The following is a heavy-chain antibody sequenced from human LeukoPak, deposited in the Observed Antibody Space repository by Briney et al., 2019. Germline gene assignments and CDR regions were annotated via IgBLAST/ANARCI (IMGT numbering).Heavy chain of an antibody. D-gene: IGHD1-26*01. J-gene: IGHJ4*02. CDR1: GGSISSYY. CDR3: ARVGATGDFDY. CDR2: IYYSGST. Sequence: KPSETLSLTCTVSGGSISSYYWSWIRQPPGKGLEWIGYIYYSGSTNYNPSLKSRVTISVDTSKNQFSLKLSSVTAADTAVYYCARVGATGDFDYWGQGTLVTVSP. V-gene: IGHV4-59*01.